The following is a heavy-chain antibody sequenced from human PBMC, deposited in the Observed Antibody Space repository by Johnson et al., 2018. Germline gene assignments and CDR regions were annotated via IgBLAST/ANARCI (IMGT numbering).Heavy chain of an antibody. J-gene: IGHJ6*03. D-gene: IGHD1-1*01. CDR3: AKEERERPPNYMDV. Sequence: VQLVESGGGLVQPGGSLRLSCAASGFTFSSYAMSWVRQAPGKGLEWVASISGSGGTPNYADSVKGRFTISRENSKNTGYGQMNSLRVGDTAVYYGAKEERERPPNYMDVWGKGTTVTVS. CDR1: GFTFSSYA. CDR2: ISGSGGTP. V-gene: IGHV3-23*04.